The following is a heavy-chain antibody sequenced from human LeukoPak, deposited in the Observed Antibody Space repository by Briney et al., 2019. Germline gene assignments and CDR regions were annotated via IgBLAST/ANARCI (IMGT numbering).Heavy chain of an antibody. D-gene: IGHD3-22*01. CDR2: FDPEDGET. V-gene: IGHV1-24*01. Sequence: GASVKVSCKVSGYTLTELSMHWVRQAPGKGLGWMGGFDPEDGETIYAQKFQGRVTMTEDTSTDTAYMELSSLRSEDTAVYYCATASPPRDTYYYDSSGYYYVYYWGQGTLVTVSS. CDR3: ATASPPRDTYYYDSSGYYYVYY. CDR1: GYTLTELS. J-gene: IGHJ4*02.